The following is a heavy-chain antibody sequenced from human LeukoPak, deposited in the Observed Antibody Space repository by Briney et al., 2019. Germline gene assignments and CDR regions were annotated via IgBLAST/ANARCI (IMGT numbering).Heavy chain of an antibody. J-gene: IGHJ6*03. CDR2: IYTSGST. Sequence: SETLSLTCTVSGASISSYYWSWMRQPAGKGLEWIGRIYTSGSTNHNPSLKSRVTISVDTSKNQFSLKLSSVTAADTAVYYCAREGGSSWYSRDFYYIDVWGKGTTVTVSS. V-gene: IGHV4-4*07. CDR1: GASISSYY. CDR3: AREGGSSWYSRDFYYIDV. D-gene: IGHD6-13*01.